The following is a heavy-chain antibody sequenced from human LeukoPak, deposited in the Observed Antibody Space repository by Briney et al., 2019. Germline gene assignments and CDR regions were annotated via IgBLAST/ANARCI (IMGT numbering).Heavy chain of an antibody. CDR3: ARCASYGGRRRFDY. J-gene: IGHJ4*02. V-gene: IGHV4-39*01. CDR2: IYYSGST. D-gene: IGHD4-23*01. CDR1: GGSISSSSYY. Sequence: ASETLSLTCTVSGGSISSSSYYWGWIRQPPGKGLEWIGSIYYSGSTYYNPSLKSRVTISVDTSKNQFSLKLSSVTAADTAVYYCARCASYGGRRRFDYWGQGTLVTVSS.